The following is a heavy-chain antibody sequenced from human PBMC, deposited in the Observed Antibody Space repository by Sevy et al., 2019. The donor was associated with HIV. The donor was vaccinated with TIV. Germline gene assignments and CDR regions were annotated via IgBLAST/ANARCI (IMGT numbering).Heavy chain of an antibody. J-gene: IGHJ3*02. D-gene: IGHD2-21*02. CDR1: GFTFSSYA. CDR2: ISGSGGST. CDR3: AKETVTVVTPIFPFADFDI. V-gene: IGHV3-23*01. Sequence: GGSLRLSCAASGFTFSSYAMSWVRQAPGKGLEWVSAISGSGGSTYYADSVKGRFTISRDNSKNTLYLQMNSLRAEDTAVYYCAKETVTVVTPIFPFADFDIWGQGTMVTVSS.